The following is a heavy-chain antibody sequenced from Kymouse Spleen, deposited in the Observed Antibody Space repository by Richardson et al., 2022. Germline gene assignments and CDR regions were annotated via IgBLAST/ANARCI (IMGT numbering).Heavy chain of an antibody. V-gene: IGHV4-39*01. J-gene: IGHJ5*02. CDR1: GGSISSSSYY. CDR2: IYYSGST. Sequence: QLQLQESGPGLVKPSETLSLTCTVSGGSISSSSYYWGWIRQPPGKGLEWIGSIYYSGSTYYNPSLKSRVTISVDTSKNQFSLKLSSVTAADTAVYYCARQERDGVVVPAAISWFDPWGQGTLVTVSS. D-gene: IGHD2-2*02. CDR3: ARQERDGVVVPAAISWFDP.